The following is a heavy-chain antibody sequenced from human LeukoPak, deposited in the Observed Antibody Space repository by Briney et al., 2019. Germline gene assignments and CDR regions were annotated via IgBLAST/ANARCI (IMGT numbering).Heavy chain of an antibody. Sequence: ASVKVSCKASGYTFTSYDINWVQQATGQGLEWMGWMNPNSGNTGYAQKFQGRVTMTRNTSISTAYMELSSLRSEDTAVYYCARGRVQRVGAIIYWGQGTLVTVSS. D-gene: IGHD1-26*01. CDR1: GYTFTSYD. CDR3: ARGRVQRVGAIIY. J-gene: IGHJ4*02. V-gene: IGHV1-8*01. CDR2: MNPNSGNT.